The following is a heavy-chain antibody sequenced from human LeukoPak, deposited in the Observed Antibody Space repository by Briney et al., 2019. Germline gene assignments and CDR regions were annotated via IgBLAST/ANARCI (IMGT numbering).Heavy chain of an antibody. V-gene: IGHV4-59*01. CDR3: ARATPDYYGGTYYFDY. D-gene: IGHD4-23*01. J-gene: IGHJ4*02. CDR2: IYYSGST. CDR1: GGSISSYY. Sequence: SETLSLTCTVSGGSISSYYWSWIRQPPGKGLEWIGYIYYSGSTNYNPSLKSRVTISVDTSKNQFSLKLSSVTAAGTAVYYCARATPDYYGGTYYFDYWGQGTLVTVSS.